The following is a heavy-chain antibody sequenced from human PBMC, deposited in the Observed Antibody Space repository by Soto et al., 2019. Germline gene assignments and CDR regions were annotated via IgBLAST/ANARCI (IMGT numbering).Heavy chain of an antibody. V-gene: IGHV3-23*01. D-gene: IGHD1-26*01. CDR2: ISGSGGST. J-gene: IGHJ5*02. CDR1: GFTFSSYA. CDR3: AKDMNRLSLQGRSYSWFDP. Sequence: EVQLLESGGGLVQPGGSLRLSCAASGFTFSSYAMSWVRQAPGKGLEWVSAISGSGGSTYYADSVKGRFTISRDNSKNTLYLQMNSLRAEDTAVYYCAKDMNRLSLQGRSYSWFDPWGQGTLVTVSS.